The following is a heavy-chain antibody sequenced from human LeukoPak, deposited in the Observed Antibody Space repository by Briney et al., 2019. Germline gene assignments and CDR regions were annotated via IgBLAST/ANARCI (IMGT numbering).Heavy chain of an antibody. J-gene: IGHJ4*02. CDR2: IYPGDSAT. V-gene: IGHV5-51*01. Sequence: GESLKISCWGSGYSFTTYWIGWVRQMPGKGLEWMGIIYPGDSATRYSPSLQGQVTFSADKSISTAYLQWSSLKASDTAMYYCATKTTAGPFDYWGQGTLVTVSS. CDR3: ATKTTAGPFDY. D-gene: IGHD4-11*01. CDR1: GYSFTTYW.